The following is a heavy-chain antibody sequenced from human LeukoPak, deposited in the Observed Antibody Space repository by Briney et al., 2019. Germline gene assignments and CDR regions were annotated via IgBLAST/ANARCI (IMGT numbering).Heavy chain of an antibody. V-gene: IGHV3-48*01. Sequence: GGSLRLSCAASEFTFSSYNMNWVRQAPGKGLEWVSYISSSSSTIYYADSVKGRFTISRDNAKNSLYLHMNGLRAEDTAVYYCARDRNYHFDYWGQGTLVTVSS. CDR3: ARDRNYHFDY. CDR1: EFTFSSYN. J-gene: IGHJ4*02. D-gene: IGHD1-7*01. CDR2: ISSSSSTI.